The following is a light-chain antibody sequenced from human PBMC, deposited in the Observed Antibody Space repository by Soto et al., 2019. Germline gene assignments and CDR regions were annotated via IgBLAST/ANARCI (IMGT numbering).Light chain of an antibody. Sequence: QSVLTQTRSVSGSPGQAVTISCTGTSSDVGGYDYVSWYQQHPGKAPRLLIYDVTKRPSGVPGRFSGSKSGNTASLTISGLQAEDEADYYCCSYAGSYTYVFGSGTRSPS. CDR2: DVT. J-gene: IGLJ1*01. V-gene: IGLV2-11*01. CDR3: CSYAGSYTYV. CDR1: SSDVGGYDY.